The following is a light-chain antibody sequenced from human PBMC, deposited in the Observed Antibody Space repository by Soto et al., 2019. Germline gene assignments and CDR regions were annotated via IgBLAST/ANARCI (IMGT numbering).Light chain of an antibody. J-gene: IGLJ3*02. V-gene: IGLV2-11*01. CDR2: DVS. Sequence: QSALTQPRSVSGSPGQSVTISCTGTSSDVGDYNYVSWYQQYPGKATKLVIYDVSKRPSGVPDRFSGSKSGNTASLTISGLQAEDEADYYCCSFAGSYTFWVFGVGTKLTVL. CDR3: CSFAGSYTFWV. CDR1: SSDVGDYNY.